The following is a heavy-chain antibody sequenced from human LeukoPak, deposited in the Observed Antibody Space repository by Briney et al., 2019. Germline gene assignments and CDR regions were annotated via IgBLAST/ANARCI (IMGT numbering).Heavy chain of an antibody. Sequence: ASVKVSCKASGYTFTGYYMHWVRQAPGQGLEWMGWINPNSGGTNYAQKFQGRVTMTRDTSISTAYMELSRLRSDDTAVYYCARVRLKSGRIGAFDIWDQGTMVTVSS. D-gene: IGHD1-26*01. CDR1: GYTFTGYY. V-gene: IGHV1-2*02. CDR3: ARVRLKSGRIGAFDI. CDR2: INPNSGGT. J-gene: IGHJ3*02.